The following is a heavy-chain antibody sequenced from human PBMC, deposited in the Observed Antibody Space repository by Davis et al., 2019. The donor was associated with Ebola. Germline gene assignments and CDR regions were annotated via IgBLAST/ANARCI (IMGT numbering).Heavy chain of an antibody. V-gene: IGHV6-1*01. Sequence: PSETLSLTCAISGDSVSGNNGAWNWIRQSPSRGLEWLGRTYYSSKWYNDYAPSVKSRITINPDTSKNQFSLQLNSVTPEDTAVYYCVRLAWTPKGFDYWGQGTLVTVSS. J-gene: IGHJ4*02. CDR3: VRLAWTPKGFDY. CDR1: GDSVSGNNGA. D-gene: IGHD3/OR15-3a*01. CDR2: TYYSSKWYN.